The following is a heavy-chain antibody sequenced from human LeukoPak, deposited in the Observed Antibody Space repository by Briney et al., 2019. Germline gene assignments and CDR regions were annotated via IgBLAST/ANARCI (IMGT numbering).Heavy chain of an antibody. CDR2: INPYSGGT. CDR3: AREAFSRITIFGVAD. V-gene: IGHV1-2*02. CDR1: GYTFTGYY. D-gene: IGHD3-3*01. Sequence: ASVKLSCKASGYTFTGYYMHWVRKAPGPGQEWMGWINPYSGGTTYAQKFHGRGTTTSDNTISTASMELSRLRSDDTAVYYCAREAFSRITIFGVADWGQGTLVTVSS. J-gene: IGHJ4*02.